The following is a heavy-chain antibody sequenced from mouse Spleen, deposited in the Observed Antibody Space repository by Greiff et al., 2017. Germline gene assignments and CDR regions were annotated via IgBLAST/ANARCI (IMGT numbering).Heavy chain of an antibody. J-gene: IGHJ2*01. CDR1: GYSITSGYY. CDR3: ARITTVVDY. V-gene: IGHV3-6*01. Sequence: EVKLQESGPGLVKPSQSLSLTCSVTGYSITSGYYWNWIRQFPGNKLEWMGYISYDGSNNYNPSLKNRISITRDTSKNQFFLKLNSVTTEDTATYYCARITTVVDYWGQGTTLTVSS. D-gene: IGHD1-1*01. CDR2: ISYDGSN.